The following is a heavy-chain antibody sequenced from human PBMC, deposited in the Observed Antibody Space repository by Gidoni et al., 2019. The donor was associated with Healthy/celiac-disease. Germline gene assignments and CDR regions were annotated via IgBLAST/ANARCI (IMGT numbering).Heavy chain of an antibody. CDR3: ARDYDFWSGFLFDY. D-gene: IGHD3-3*01. V-gene: IGHV3-48*03. CDR2: ISSSGSTI. J-gene: IGHJ4*02. Sequence: EVQLVESGGGLVQPGGSLRLSCAASGFTFSSYEMNWVRQAPGKGLEWVSYISSSGSTIYYADSVKGRFTISRDNAKNSLYLQMNSLRAEDTAVYYCARDYDFWSGFLFDYWGQGTLVTVSS. CDR1: GFTFSSYE.